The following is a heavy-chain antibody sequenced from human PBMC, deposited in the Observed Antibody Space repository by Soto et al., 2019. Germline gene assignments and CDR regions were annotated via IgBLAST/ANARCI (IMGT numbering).Heavy chain of an antibody. D-gene: IGHD5-18*01. CDR1: GYAFTGYY. CDR3: ARGGYSYGEDYYYYGMDV. V-gene: IGHV1-2*04. CDR2: INPNSGGT. J-gene: IGHJ6*02. Sequence: ASVKVSCKASGYAFTGYYMHWVRQAPGQGLEWMGWINPNSGGTNYAQKFQGWVTMTRDTSISTAYMELSRLRPDDTAVYYCARGGYSYGEDYYYYGMDVWGQGTTVTVSS.